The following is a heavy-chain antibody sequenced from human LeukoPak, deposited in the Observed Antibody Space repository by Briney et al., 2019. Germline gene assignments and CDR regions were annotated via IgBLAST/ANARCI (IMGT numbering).Heavy chain of an antibody. CDR3: ARAITPYYYAWFDP. J-gene: IGHJ5*02. Sequence: PSETLSLTCTVSGGSISSSSYYWGWIRQPPGKGLEWIGSIYYSGSTYYNPSLKSRVTISVDTSKNQFSLKLSSVTAADTAVYYCARAITPYYYAWFDPWGQGTLVTVSS. V-gene: IGHV4-39*07. CDR2: IYYSGST. D-gene: IGHD3-10*01. CDR1: GGSISSSSYY.